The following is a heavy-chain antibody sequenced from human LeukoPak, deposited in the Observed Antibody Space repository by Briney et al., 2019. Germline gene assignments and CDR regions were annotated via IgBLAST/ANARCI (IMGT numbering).Heavy chain of an antibody. J-gene: IGHJ4*02. D-gene: IGHD6-6*01. CDR3: ARDPGAYSSSPIDY. CDR2: ITSSSSYI. V-gene: IGHV3-21*01. CDR1: GFTFSSYT. Sequence: SGGSLRLSCAASGFTFSSYTMNWVRQAPGKGLEWGSSITSSSSYIYYADSVKGRFTISRDNAKNSLFLQMNSLRAEDTAVYYCARDPGAYSSSPIDYWGQGTLVTVSS.